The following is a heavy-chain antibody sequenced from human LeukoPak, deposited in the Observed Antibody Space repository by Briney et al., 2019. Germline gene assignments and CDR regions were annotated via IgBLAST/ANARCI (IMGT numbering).Heavy chain of an antibody. Sequence: GGSLRLSCVGSGFTFSSLAMNWVRQAPGKGLEWVSSISNDGSNIHYVDSVKGRFTISRDNARNSLYLQMNNLRAEDTAVYFCASLPWLVRWIYYWGQGTLVTVSS. CDR3: ASLPWLVRWIYY. CDR1: GFTFSSLA. CDR2: ISNDGSNI. J-gene: IGHJ4*02. V-gene: IGHV3-21*06. D-gene: IGHD6-19*01.